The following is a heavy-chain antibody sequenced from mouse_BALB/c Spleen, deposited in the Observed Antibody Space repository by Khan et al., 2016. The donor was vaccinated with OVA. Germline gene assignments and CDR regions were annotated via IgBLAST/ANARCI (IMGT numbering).Heavy chain of an antibody. CDR1: GYSITSAYA. V-gene: IGHV3-2*02. J-gene: IGHJ2*01. CDR3: ARSVTITTVVATDFDY. Sequence: VQLKESGPGLVKPSQSLSLTCTVTGYSITSAYAWNWIRQFPGNKLEWMGYISYSGRTSYNPSLKSRISITRDTSKNQFFLQLNSVSTEDTATNYCARSVTITTVVATDFDYWGQGTTLTVSS. CDR2: ISYSGRT. D-gene: IGHD1-1*01.